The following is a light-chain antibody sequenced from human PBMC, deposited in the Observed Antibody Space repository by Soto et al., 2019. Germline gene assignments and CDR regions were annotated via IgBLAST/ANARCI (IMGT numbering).Light chain of an antibody. J-gene: IGKJ1*01. V-gene: IGKV3-15*01. CDR3: QQYSDWPPWT. CDR1: QSVSSRY. Sequence: EIVLTQFPATLSLSPGDGATLSCRASQSVSSRYLAWYQQKPGQAPRLLMYSASIRATGIPARFSGSGSGTEFTLTISSLQSEDFAVYYCQQYSDWPPWTFGQGTKVDIK. CDR2: SAS.